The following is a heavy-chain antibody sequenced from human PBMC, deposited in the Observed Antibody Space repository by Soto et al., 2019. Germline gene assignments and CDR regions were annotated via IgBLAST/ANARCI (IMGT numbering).Heavy chain of an antibody. CDR2: INPSGGST. CDR1: GYTFTSYY. V-gene: IGHV1-46*01. D-gene: IGHD4-17*01. CDR3: ARDKGNRYGDYGGGLYYYYGMDV. J-gene: IGHJ6*02. Sequence: GASVKVSCKASGYTFTSYYMHWVRQAPGQGLEWMGIINPSGGSTSYAQKFQGRVTMTRDTSTSTVYMELSSLRSEDTAVYYCARDKGNRYGDYGGGLYYYYGMDVWGQGTTVTVSS.